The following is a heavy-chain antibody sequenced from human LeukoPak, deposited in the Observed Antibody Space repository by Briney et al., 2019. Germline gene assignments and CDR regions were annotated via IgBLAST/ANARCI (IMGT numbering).Heavy chain of an antibody. Sequence: PGGSLRLSCAASGFTFSTYAMSWVRQAPGKGLEWVSAISDTTYYADSVKGRFTVSRDNSKNTLYLQMSSLRTEDTAVYYCAKAQAIAGRNLFDPWGQGTLVTVSS. D-gene: IGHD2-15*01. CDR1: GFTFSTYA. V-gene: IGHV3-23*01. J-gene: IGHJ5*02. CDR3: AKAQAIAGRNLFDP. CDR2: ISDTT.